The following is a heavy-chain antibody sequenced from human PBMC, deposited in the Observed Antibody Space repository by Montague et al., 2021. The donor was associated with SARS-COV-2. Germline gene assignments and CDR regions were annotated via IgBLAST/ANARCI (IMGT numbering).Heavy chain of an antibody. D-gene: IGHD6-19*01. J-gene: IGHJ4*02. CDR1: GFTFSSYE. V-gene: IGHV3-48*03. CDR3: VRDGALYSSGWWGGDFDY. CDR2: ISSSGSTI. Sequence: SLRLSCSASGFTFSSYEMNWVRQAPGKGLEWVSYISSSGSTIYYXDSVKGRFAISRDNAKNSLYLQMNSLRAEDTAVYYCVRDGALYSSGWWGGDFDYWGQGTLVTVSS.